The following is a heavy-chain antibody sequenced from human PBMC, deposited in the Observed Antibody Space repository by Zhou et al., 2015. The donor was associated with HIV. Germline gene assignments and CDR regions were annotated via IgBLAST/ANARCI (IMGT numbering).Heavy chain of an antibody. CDR1: GFTFSSYG. J-gene: IGHJ4*02. Sequence: QVQLVESGGGVVQPGRSLRLSCAASGFTFSSYGMHWVRQAPGKGLEWVAFIRYDGSNKYYADSVKGRFTISRDNSKNTLYLQMNSLRAEDTAVYYCAKDRVSYYDSSGYPDYWGQGTLVTVSS. D-gene: IGHD3-22*01. CDR2: IRYDGSNK. CDR3: AKDRVSYYDSSGYPDY. V-gene: IGHV3-30*02.